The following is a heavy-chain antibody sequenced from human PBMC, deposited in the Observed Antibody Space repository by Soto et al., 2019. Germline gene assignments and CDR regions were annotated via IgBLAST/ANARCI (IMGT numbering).Heavy chain of an antibody. V-gene: IGHV1-2*04. J-gene: IGHJ4*02. CDR1: GYTFTGYY. Sequence: ASVKVSCKASGYTFTGYYMHWVRQAPGQGLEWMGWINPNSGGTNYAQKFQGWVTMTRDTSISTAYMELSRLRSDDTAVYYCARGYGSGSYYPLVDYWGQGTLVTVS. D-gene: IGHD1-26*01. CDR2: INPNSGGT. CDR3: ARGYGSGSYYPLVDY.